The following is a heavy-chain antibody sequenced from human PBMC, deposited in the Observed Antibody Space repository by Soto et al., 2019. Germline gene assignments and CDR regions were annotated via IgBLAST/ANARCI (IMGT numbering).Heavy chain of an antibody. D-gene: IGHD3-3*01. CDR3: ARDGKYYDFWSGYAGAKRPFDP. CDR2: INHSGST. Sequence: QVQLQQWGAGLLKPSETLSLTCAVYGGSFSGYYWSWIRQPPGKGLEWIGEINHSGSTNYNPSLKSRVTISVDTSKNQFSLKLSSVTAADTAVYYCARDGKYYDFWSGYAGAKRPFDPWGQGTLVTVSS. CDR1: GGSFSGYY. J-gene: IGHJ5*02. V-gene: IGHV4-34*01.